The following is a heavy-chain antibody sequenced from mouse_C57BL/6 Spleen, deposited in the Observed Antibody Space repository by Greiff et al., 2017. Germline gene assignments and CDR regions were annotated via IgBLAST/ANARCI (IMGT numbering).Heavy chain of an antibody. J-gene: IGHJ1*03. V-gene: IGHV1-52*01. CDR1: GYTFTSYW. Sequence: VQLQQPGAELVRPGSSVKLSCKASGYTFTSYWMHWVKQRPIQGLEWIGNIDPSDSETHYNQKFKDKATLTVAKSSSTAYMQLSSLTSEDSAVYYGARGGITTVVDWYFDVWGTGTTVTVSS. CDR2: IDPSDSET. CDR3: ARGGITTVVDWYFDV. D-gene: IGHD1-1*01.